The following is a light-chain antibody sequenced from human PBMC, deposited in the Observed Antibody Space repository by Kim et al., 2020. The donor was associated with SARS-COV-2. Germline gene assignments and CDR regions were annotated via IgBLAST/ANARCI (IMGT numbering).Light chain of an antibody. J-gene: IGKJ4*01. V-gene: IGKV3-20*01. CDR1: QSVSSSY. CDR2: GAS. Sequence: EIVLTQSPGTLSLSPGERATLSCRASQSVSSSYFAWYQQKPGQAPRLLIYGASSTATGIPDRFSGSESGTDFTLTISRLEPEDFAVYYCLQYVMSPLTFGGGTKGDIK. CDR3: LQYVMSPLT.